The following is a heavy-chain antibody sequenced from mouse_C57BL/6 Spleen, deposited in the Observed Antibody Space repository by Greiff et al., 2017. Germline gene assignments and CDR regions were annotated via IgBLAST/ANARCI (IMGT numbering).Heavy chain of an antibody. Sequence: EVQLVESGGGLVKPGGSLKLSCAASGFTFSSYTMSWVRQTPEKRLEWVATISGGGGNTYYPDSVKGRFTISRDNAKNTLYLQMSSLRSEDTALYYCARQANCRVYYAMDYWGQGTSVTVSS. D-gene: IGHD4-1*02. J-gene: IGHJ4*01. CDR2: ISGGGGNT. CDR3: ARQANCRVYYAMDY. V-gene: IGHV5-9*01. CDR1: GFTFSSYT.